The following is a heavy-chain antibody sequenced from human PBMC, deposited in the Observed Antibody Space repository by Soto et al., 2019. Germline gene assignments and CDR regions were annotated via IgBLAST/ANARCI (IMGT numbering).Heavy chain of an antibody. CDR3: ARNSGLRFLEYYYYGMDV. D-gene: IGHD3-3*01. Sequence: GASVKVSCKASGGTFSSYAISWVRQAPGQGLEWMGGIIPIFGTANYAQKFQGRVTITADESTSTAYMELSSLRSEDTAVYYCARNSGLRFLEYYYYGMDVWGQGTTVTVSS. V-gene: IGHV1-69*13. CDR2: IIPIFGTA. CDR1: GGTFSSYA. J-gene: IGHJ6*02.